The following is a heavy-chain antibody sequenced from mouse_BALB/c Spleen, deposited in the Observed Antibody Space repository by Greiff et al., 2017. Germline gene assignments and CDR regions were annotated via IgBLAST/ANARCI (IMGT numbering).Heavy chain of an antibody. V-gene: IGHV1-4*01. CDR2: INPSSGYT. CDR1: GYTFTSYT. D-gene: IGHD4-1*01. Sequence: QVQLKESGAELARPGASVKMSCKASGYTFTSYTMHWVKQRPGQGLEWIGYINPSSGYTNYNQKFKDKATLTADKSSSTAYMQLSSLTSEDSAVYDCERGECRNCAFAYWGQGTLVTVSA. J-gene: IGHJ3*01. CDR3: ERGECRNCAFAY.